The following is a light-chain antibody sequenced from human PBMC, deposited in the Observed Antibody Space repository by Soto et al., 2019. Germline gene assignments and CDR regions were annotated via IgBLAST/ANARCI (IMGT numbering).Light chain of an antibody. V-gene: IGLV1-44*01. CDR2: NNN. Sequence: QSVLTQPPSASGTPGQRVTLSCSGSSSNIGSNTVNWYQQFPGTAPKLLMYNNNQRPSGVPDRFSGSKSGTSASLAISGLQSDDEADYYCAAWDGSLKGVVFGGGTKLTVL. CDR3: AAWDGSLKGVV. CDR1: SSNIGSNT. J-gene: IGLJ2*01.